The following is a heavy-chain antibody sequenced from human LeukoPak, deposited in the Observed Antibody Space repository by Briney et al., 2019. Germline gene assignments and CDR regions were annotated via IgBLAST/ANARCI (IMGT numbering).Heavy chain of an antibody. D-gene: IGHD3-22*01. CDR3: AREGAYYDSSGYQNAFDI. CDR1: GYTLTGYF. V-gene: IGHV1-2*02. CDR2: INPNSGGT. Sequence: ASVKVSCKASGYTLTGYFMPWLRQAPGQGLDWMGWINPNSGGTNYAQKFQGRVTMTRDTSISRAYMELSRLRSDDTAVYYCAREGAYYDSSGYQNAFDIWGQGTMFTVSS. J-gene: IGHJ3*02.